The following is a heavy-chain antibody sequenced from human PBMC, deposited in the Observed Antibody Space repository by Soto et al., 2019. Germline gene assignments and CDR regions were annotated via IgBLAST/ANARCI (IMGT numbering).Heavy chain of an antibody. CDR2: ISAYNGNT. CDR3: ARDYIVVVQAAIRYYGMDV. V-gene: IGHV1-18*01. D-gene: IGHD2-2*01. J-gene: IGHJ6*02. CDR1: GYTFTSYG. Sequence: VASVKVSCKASGYTFTSYGISWVRQAPGQGLEWMGWISAYNGNTNYAQKLQGRVTMTTDTSTSTAYMELRSLRSDDTAVYYCARDYIVVVQAAIRYYGMDVWGQGTTVTVSS.